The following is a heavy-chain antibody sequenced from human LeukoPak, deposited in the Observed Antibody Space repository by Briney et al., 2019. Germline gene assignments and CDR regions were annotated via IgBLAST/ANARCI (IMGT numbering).Heavy chain of an antibody. CDR2: IYSGGST. D-gene: IGHD2-15*01. CDR1: GFNFSTYW. J-gene: IGHJ5*02. CDR3: ARDGINDCSGGSCYPTGFDP. Sequence: GGSLTLSCAASGFNFSTYWMSWVRRAPGKGLEWVSVIYSGGSTYYADSVKGRFTISRHNSKNTLYLQMNSLRAEDTAVYYCARDGINDCSGGSCYPTGFDPWGQGTLVTVSS. V-gene: IGHV3-53*04.